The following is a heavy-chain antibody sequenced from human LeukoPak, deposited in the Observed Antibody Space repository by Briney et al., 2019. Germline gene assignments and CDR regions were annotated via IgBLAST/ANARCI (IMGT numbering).Heavy chain of an antibody. D-gene: IGHD2-15*01. Sequence: KPSETLSLTCTVSGGSITNSYWNWIRQPPGKGLEWIGFVFNKERTQYNPSLKSRVAISVDTSTNQFSLKLNSVTAADAAVYYCARAGIVDAFDVWGQGTMVTVSS. CDR3: ARAGIVDAFDV. J-gene: IGHJ3*01. CDR1: GGSITNSY. V-gene: IGHV4-59*01. CDR2: VFNKERT.